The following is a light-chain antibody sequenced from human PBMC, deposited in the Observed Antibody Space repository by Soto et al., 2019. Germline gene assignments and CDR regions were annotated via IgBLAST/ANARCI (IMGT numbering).Light chain of an antibody. CDR3: CSHAGSYTYV. J-gene: IGLJ1*01. CDR2: DVT. CDR1: SSDVGGYNY. Sequence: QSVLTQPRSVSGSPGQSLTISCTGTSSDVGGYNYVSWHQQHPGKVPKLMIYDVTKRPSGVPDRFSGSKSGNTASLTISGLQAEDEADYYCCSHAGSYTYVFGTGTKLTVL. V-gene: IGLV2-11*01.